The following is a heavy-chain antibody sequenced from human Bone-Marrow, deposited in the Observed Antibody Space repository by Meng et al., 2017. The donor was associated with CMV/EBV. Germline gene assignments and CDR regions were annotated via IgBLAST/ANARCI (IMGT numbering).Heavy chain of an antibody. Sequence: ASVKVSCKASGYIFRDFFLHWVRQVPGQGLEWMGWIFPNSGVTKYAEKFQDRVALTRDTSISTAYMELRRLGSDDTALYFCARFYSSRSLYGMDVWGQGTTVTVSS. D-gene: IGHD3-22*01. CDR2: IFPNSGVT. CDR1: GYIFRDFF. J-gene: IGHJ6*02. CDR3: ARFYSSRSLYGMDV. V-gene: IGHV1-2*02.